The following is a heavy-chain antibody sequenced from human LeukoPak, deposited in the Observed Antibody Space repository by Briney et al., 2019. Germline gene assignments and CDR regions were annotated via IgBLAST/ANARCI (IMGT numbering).Heavy chain of an antibody. Sequence: KSSETLSLTCTVSGGSISTSNYYWGWIRQPPGKGLEWIGSIYYSGSTYYNPSLKSRVTISVDTSKNQFSLKLSSVTAADTAVYYCARQEWELTGIDYWGQGTLVTVSS. CDR2: IYYSGST. D-gene: IGHD1-26*01. CDR1: GGSISTSNYY. V-gene: IGHV4-39*01. J-gene: IGHJ4*02. CDR3: ARQEWELTGIDY.